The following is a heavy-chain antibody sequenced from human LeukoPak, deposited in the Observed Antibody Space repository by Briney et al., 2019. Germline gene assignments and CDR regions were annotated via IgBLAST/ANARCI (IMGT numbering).Heavy chain of an antibody. J-gene: IGHJ4*02. CDR3: AKVWGSYRFFDY. D-gene: IGHD3-16*02. V-gene: IGHV3-23*01. CDR1: GFTFSSYA. Sequence: GGSLRLSCAASGFTFSSYAVSWVRQAPGKGLEWVSAISGSGGSTYYADSVKGRFTISRDNSKNTLYLQMNSLRAEDTAVYYCAKVWGSYRFFDYWGQGTLVTVSS. CDR2: ISGSGGST.